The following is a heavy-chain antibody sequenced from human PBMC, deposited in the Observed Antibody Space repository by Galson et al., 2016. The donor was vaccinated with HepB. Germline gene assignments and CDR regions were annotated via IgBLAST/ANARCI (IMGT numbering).Heavy chain of an antibody. CDR3: ARDIGDCSSGTCYSDYLDY. J-gene: IGHJ4*02. CDR2: IWHDGSKK. V-gene: IGHV3-33*01. CDR1: GFTFSSYG. Sequence: SLRLSCAASGFTFSSYGFHWVRQAPDKGLEWVAVIWHDGSKKYYADSVKGRFTFSRDDSKNTLYLQMNSLRAEDTAVYYCARDIGDCSSGTCYSDYLDYWGQGTLVAVAS. D-gene: IGHD2-15*01.